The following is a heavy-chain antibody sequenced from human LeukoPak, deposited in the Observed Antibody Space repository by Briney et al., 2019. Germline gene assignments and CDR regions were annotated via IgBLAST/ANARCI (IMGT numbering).Heavy chain of an antibody. V-gene: IGHV1-2*02. CDR2: INPNSGGT. D-gene: IGHD2-2*01. J-gene: IGHJ6*03. Sequence: GASVKVSCKASGYTFTGYYMHWVRQAPGQGLEWMGWINPNSGGTNYAQKFQGRVTMTRDTSISTAYMELSRLRSDDTAVYYCARVGIVVVPAAGYYMDVWGKGTTVTVSS. CDR3: ARVGIVVVPAAGYYMDV. CDR1: GYTFTGYY.